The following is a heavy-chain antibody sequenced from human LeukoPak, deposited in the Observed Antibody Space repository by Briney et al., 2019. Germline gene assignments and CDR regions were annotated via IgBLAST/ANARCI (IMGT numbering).Heavy chain of an antibody. V-gene: IGHV1-2*02. CDR3: ARDCCINGVCYRENDY. CDR2: INPNSGGT. D-gene: IGHD2-8*01. CDR1: GYTFTGYY. J-gene: IGHJ4*02. Sequence: GASVKVSCKASGYTFTGYYMHWVRQAPGQGLEWMGWINPNSGGTNYAQKFQGRVTMTRDTSISTAYMELSRLRSDDTAVYYCARDCCINGVCYRENDYWGQGTLVTVSS.